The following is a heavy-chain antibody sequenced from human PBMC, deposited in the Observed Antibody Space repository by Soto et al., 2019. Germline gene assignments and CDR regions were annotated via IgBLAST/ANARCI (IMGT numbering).Heavy chain of an antibody. CDR3: ARDSATDWYFDL. CDR2: ISSSSSYI. V-gene: IGHV3-21*01. Sequence: PGGSLRLSCAASDFTFSNAWINWVRQAPGKGLEWVSSISSSSSYIYYADSVKGRFTISRDNAKNSLYLQMNSLRAEDTAVYYCARDSATDWYFDLWGRGTLVTVSS. CDR1: DFTFSNAW. J-gene: IGHJ2*01.